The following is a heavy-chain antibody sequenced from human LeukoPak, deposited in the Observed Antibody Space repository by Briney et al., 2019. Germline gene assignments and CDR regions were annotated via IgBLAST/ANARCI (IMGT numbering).Heavy chain of an antibody. J-gene: IGHJ4*02. Sequence: ASVKVSCKASGYNFTSHDINWVRQATGQGLEWMGWMNPNSGNTGYAQKFQDRVTMTRNTSISTAYLELSSLGSEDTAMYYCASALKRGSAGTLIDHWGQGTLVTVSS. CDR2: MNPNSGNT. V-gene: IGHV1-8*01. CDR1: GYNFTSHD. CDR3: ASALKRGSAGTLIDH. D-gene: IGHD6-13*01.